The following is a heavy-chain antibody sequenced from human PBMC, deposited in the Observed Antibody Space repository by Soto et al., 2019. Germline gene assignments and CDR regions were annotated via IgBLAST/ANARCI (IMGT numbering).Heavy chain of an antibody. V-gene: IGHV4-59*01. CDR2: IHYSGDT. CDR1: GGSISSYY. J-gene: IGHJ6*03. Sequence: QVQLQESGPGLVKPSETLSLTCTVSGGSISSYYWNWIRQPPGKGLEWIGYIHYSGDTNYNPSLQNRVTRSVDASKNQLSLKLSSVTAADTAVYYCARGVLEGRWYYYYMDVWGKGTTGNVSS. D-gene: IGHD1-1*01. CDR3: ARGVLEGRWYYYYMDV.